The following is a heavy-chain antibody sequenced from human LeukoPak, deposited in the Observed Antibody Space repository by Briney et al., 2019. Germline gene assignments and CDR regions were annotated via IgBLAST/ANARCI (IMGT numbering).Heavy chain of an antibody. Sequence: PSETLSLTCTVSRGSMSDYYWSWIRQSAGRGLEWIGRIHFSGSTNYNPSLKSRVTMSLDTSKKQVSLRLTSVIAADTAIYYCAREPTGSTTAYWGQGALVTVSS. CDR2: IHFSGST. V-gene: IGHV4-4*07. CDR1: RGSMSDYY. J-gene: IGHJ4*02. D-gene: IGHD4-11*01. CDR3: AREPTGSTTAY.